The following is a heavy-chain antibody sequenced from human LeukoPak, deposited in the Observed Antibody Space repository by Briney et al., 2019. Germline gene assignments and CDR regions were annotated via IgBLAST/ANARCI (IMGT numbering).Heavy chain of an antibody. J-gene: IGHJ5*02. CDR1: GGSLSSYY. CDR3: ARLIARNNWFYP. V-gene: IGHV4-59*01. Sequence: SETLSLTCTVSGGSLSSYYWSWVRQPPGEGLEWSGYIYYSGRNNNNTSLKRRVTISEATSKSQFSLKLSSVPAADTAVYYCARLIARNNWFYPWGQGTLVTVSS. D-gene: IGHD3-22*01. CDR2: IYYSGRN.